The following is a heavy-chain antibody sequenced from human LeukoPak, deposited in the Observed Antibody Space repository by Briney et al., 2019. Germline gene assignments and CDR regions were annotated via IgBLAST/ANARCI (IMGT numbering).Heavy chain of an antibody. Sequence: ASVKVSCKASGYTFTSYYMHWVRQAPGQGLEWMGIINPSGGSTSYAQKFQGRVTMTRDASTSTVYMELSSLRSEDTAVYYCARVRVNSYPERAFDIWGKGTMVTVSS. CDR1: GYTFTSYY. J-gene: IGHJ3*02. CDR2: INPSGGST. CDR3: ARVRVNSYPERAFDI. V-gene: IGHV1-46*01. D-gene: IGHD1-14*01.